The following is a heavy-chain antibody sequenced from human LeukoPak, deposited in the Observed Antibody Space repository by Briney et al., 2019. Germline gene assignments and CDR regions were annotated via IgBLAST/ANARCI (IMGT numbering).Heavy chain of an antibody. D-gene: IGHD5-24*01. V-gene: IGHV4-39*07. Sequence: SETLSLTCTVSSDFFSSVTDYWDWLRQPPGKGLEWIASGDYSGGTYYNPSLESRVAISADMSKNQFSLKLSSVTAADTAVYYCARGTVEMATITAFDIWGQGTMVTVSS. J-gene: IGHJ3*02. CDR2: GDYSGGT. CDR1: SDFFSSVTDY. CDR3: ARGTVEMATITAFDI.